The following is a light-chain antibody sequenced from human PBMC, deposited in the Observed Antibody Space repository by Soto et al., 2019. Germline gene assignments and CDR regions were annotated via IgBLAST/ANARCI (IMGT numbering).Light chain of an antibody. CDR3: QQLNNHPRT. V-gene: IGKV1-9*01. CDR2: AAS. Sequence: DIQLTQSPSFLSAAIGDRVTITCRASQDIRSFLAWYQQEPGKAPKLLIYAASTLQSGVPSRISGTGSGTEFTLTISSLQHEDFGTYYCQQLNNHPRTFGQGTKLEIK. J-gene: IGKJ2*01. CDR1: QDIRSF.